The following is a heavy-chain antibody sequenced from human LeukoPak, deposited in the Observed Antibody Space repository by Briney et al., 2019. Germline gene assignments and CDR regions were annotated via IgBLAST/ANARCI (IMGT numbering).Heavy chain of an antibody. Sequence: GGSLRLSCAASGFTFSDYYMSWIRQAPAKGLEGVSYISSSSNYTNYADSVKGRFTISRDNAKNSLYLQMNSLRAEDTAVYYCARKLQLADAFDIWGQGTMVTVSS. V-gene: IGHV3-11*06. CDR1: GFTFSDYY. CDR2: ISSSSNYT. J-gene: IGHJ3*02. D-gene: IGHD6-13*01. CDR3: ARKLQLADAFDI.